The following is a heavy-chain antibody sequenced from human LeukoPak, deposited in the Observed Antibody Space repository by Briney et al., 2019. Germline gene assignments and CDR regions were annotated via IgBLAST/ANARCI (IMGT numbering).Heavy chain of an antibody. J-gene: IGHJ6*03. CDR3: ARGPYCGGDCYSLYYYYYMDV. CDR1: GYTFTSYG. Sequence: VASVKVSCKASGYTFTSYGISWVRQAPGQGLEWMGWISAYNGNTNYAQKLQGRVTMTTDTSTSTAYMELRSLRSDDTAVYYCARGPYCGGDCYSLYYYYYMDVWGKGTTVTVSS. V-gene: IGHV1-18*01. D-gene: IGHD2-21*02. CDR2: ISAYNGNT.